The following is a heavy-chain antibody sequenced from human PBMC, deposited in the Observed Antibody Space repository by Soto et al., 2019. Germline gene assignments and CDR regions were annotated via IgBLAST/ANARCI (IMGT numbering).Heavy chain of an antibody. J-gene: IGHJ4*02. Sequence: QITLKEAGPALVKPTQTLTLTCSFSGFSLSTTGVGVGWIRQSPGKALEWLAIIYRANDKLYSPSLNSRVTITKNTSNNQVVLTVTNMDPVETGTYYCARSLWFGELHWGQGALVTVSS. V-gene: IGHV2-5*02. D-gene: IGHD3-10*01. CDR3: ARSLWFGELH. CDR2: IYRANDK. CDR1: GFSLSTTGVG.